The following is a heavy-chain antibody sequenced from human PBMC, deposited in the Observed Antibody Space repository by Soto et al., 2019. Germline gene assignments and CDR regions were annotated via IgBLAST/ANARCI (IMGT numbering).Heavy chain of an antibody. CDR2: IKYDGTEK. Sequence: GALRLSCAASEFSFSNSWMSWVRQAPGKGLEWVAYIKYDGTEKNYVDSVKGRFTISRDNAKNSLYLQMNSLTAEDTAVYYCARKIILDYWGQRTLVTVSS. D-gene: IGHD3-10*01. CDR3: ARKIILDY. J-gene: IGHJ4*02. V-gene: IGHV3-7*01. CDR1: EFSFSNSW.